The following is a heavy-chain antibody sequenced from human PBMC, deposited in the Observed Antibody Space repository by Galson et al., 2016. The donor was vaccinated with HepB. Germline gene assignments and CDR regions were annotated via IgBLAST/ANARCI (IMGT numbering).Heavy chain of an antibody. CDR3: AKRWEDDYNYAWYFDL. D-gene: IGHD5-24*01. CDR2: ISGGGTDI. Sequence: SLRLSCAASGFTFRSYAMSWVRQAPGKRLEWLSYISGGGTDIYYADSVKGRFSISRDNSRDTVYLQMNSLRAEDTAVYYCAKRWEDDYNYAWYFDLWGRGTLVTVSS. CDR1: GFTFRSYA. V-gene: IGHV3-23*01. J-gene: IGHJ2*01.